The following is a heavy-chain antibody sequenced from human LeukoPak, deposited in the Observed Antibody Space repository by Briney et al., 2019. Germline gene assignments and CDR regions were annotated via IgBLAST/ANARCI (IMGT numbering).Heavy chain of an antibody. CDR3: ARVGVGAITNMAFDI. V-gene: IGHV4-30-4*01. Sequence: PSETLSLTCTVSGGSISSGDYYWGWIRQPPGKGLEWIGFIYYSGSTSYNPSLKSRVTISIDTSKNQFSLKLSSVTAADTAVYYCARVGVGAITNMAFDIWGQGTMVTVSS. CDR1: GGSISSGDYY. J-gene: IGHJ3*02. D-gene: IGHD1-26*01. CDR2: IYYSGST.